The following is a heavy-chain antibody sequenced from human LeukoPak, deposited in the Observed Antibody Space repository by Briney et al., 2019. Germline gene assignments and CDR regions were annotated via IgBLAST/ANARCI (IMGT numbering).Heavy chain of an antibody. J-gene: IGHJ4*02. V-gene: IGHV4-38-2*02. D-gene: IGHD5-18*01. CDR2: VHHSGNS. Sequence: SETLSHTCALSGSSITTGYYWGWIRQPPGKGLEWIGSVHHSGNSYYNPSLKSRVTISLDTSKNHFSLKLNSVTAADTAVYYCARDPDTLMANDYWGQGTLVTVSS. CDR1: GSSITTGYY. CDR3: ARDPDTLMANDY.